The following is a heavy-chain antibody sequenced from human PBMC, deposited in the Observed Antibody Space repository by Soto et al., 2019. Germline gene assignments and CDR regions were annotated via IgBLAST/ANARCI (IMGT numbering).Heavy chain of an antibody. CDR2: VVVATGNT. J-gene: IGHJ5*02. CDR3: AATDFPSPGGGP. CDR1: GFSFLSFA. Sequence: SVKVSFKASGFSFLSFAVQWLRQTRGQRLEWIGSVVVATGNTVYSPKFQDRATITGDMSTNIAYMYLGSLTSEDTAIYYCAATDFPSPGGGPWGQGTLVTVSS. V-gene: IGHV1-58*01. D-gene: IGHD3-3*01.